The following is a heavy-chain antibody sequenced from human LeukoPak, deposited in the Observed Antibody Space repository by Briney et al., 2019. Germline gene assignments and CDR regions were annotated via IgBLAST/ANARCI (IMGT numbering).Heavy chain of an antibody. J-gene: IGHJ1*01. CDR2: ISAYNGNT. CDR3: ARGCSGGSCYSSPAEYFQH. CDR1: GYTFTSYG. D-gene: IGHD2-15*01. Sequence: ASVKVSCKASGYTFTSYGISWARQAPGQGLEWMGWISAYNGNTNYAQKLQGRVTMTTDTSTSTAYMELRSLRSDDTAVYYCARGCSGGSCYSSPAEYFQHWGQGTLVTVSS. V-gene: IGHV1-18*01.